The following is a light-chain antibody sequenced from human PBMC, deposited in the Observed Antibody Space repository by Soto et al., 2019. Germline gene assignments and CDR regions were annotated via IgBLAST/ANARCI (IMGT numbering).Light chain of an antibody. V-gene: IGLV1-44*01. Sequence: QSVLTQPPSASGTPGRRVTISCSGSSSDIGSNTVNWYQQLPGTAPKLLIYDTYQRPSGVPGRFSGSTSGTSASLAIGGLQSEDEADYYCGSITRSSTSVFGTGTKVTVL. CDR2: DTY. CDR3: GSITRSSTSV. CDR1: SSDIGSNT. J-gene: IGLJ1*01.